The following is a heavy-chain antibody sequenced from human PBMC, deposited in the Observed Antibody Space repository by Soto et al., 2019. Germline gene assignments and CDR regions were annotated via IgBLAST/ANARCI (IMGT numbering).Heavy chain of an antibody. CDR3: TRALSYVSSSRWFDP. CDR2: IYPRDSDT. D-gene: IGHD6-6*01. Sequence: PGESLKISCQDSGDSFTNYWIAWVRQMPKKGLEWMGSIYPRDSDTRYNPSFQGQVTISADKSTSTAYLQWSSLRASDTAIYYCTRALSYVSSSRWFDPWGQGTLVTVSS. J-gene: IGHJ5*02. V-gene: IGHV5-51*01. CDR1: GDSFTNYW.